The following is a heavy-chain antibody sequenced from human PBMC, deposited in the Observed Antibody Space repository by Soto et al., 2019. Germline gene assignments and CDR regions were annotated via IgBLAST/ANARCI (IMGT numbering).Heavy chain of an antibody. V-gene: IGHV3-33*01. Sequence: QVQLVESGGGVVQPGRSLRLSCAASGFTFSSYGMHWVRQAPGKGLEWVAVIWYDGSNKYYADSVKGRFTISRDNSKNTLYLQMNSLRAEDTAVYYCAREMDTAMVGLSYYYYGMDVWGQGTTVTVSS. D-gene: IGHD5-18*01. J-gene: IGHJ6*02. CDR1: GFTFSSYG. CDR2: IWYDGSNK. CDR3: AREMDTAMVGLSYYYYGMDV.